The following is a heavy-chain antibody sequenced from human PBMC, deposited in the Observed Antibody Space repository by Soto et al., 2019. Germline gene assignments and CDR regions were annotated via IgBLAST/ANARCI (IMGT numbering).Heavy chain of an antibody. Sequence: ESGPTLVNPTQTLTLTGTFSGFSLSTSGMCVSWIRQPPGKALEWLALIDWDDDKYYSTSLKTRLTISKDTSKNQVVLTMTNMDPVDTATYYCARLYYYDSSGYYYFDYWGQGTLVTVSS. CDR3: ARLYYYDSSGYYYFDY. V-gene: IGHV2-70*01. J-gene: IGHJ4*02. D-gene: IGHD3-22*01. CDR2: IDWDDDK. CDR1: GFSLSTSGMC.